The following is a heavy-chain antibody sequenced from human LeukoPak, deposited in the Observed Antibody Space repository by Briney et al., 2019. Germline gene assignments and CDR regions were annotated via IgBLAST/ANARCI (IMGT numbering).Heavy chain of an antibody. J-gene: IGHJ5*02. CDR1: GFTFSTYG. CDR3: AKERGGGSPALAS. D-gene: IGHD3-16*01. Sequence: GGSLRLSCAASGFTFSTYGMHWVRQAPGKGLEWISIISYDGSHKYYADSVKGRFTISRDNSKNTLYPQMNSLRAEDTAVYYCAKERGGGSPALASWGQGTLVTVSS. V-gene: IGHV3-30*18. CDR2: ISYDGSHK.